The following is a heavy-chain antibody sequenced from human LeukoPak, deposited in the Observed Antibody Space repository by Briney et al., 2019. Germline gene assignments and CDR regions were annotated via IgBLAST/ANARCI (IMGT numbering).Heavy chain of an antibody. CDR3: ARDIPHYDILTGYYKGYGMDV. J-gene: IGHJ6*04. V-gene: IGHV3-21*01. D-gene: IGHD3-9*01. Sequence: GGSLRLSCAASGFTFSSYSMNWVRQAPGKELEWVSSISSSSSYIYYADSVKGRFTISRDNAKNSLYLQMNSLRAEDTAVYYCARDIPHYDILTGYYKGYGMDVWGKGTTVTVSS. CDR1: GFTFSSYS. CDR2: ISSSSSYI.